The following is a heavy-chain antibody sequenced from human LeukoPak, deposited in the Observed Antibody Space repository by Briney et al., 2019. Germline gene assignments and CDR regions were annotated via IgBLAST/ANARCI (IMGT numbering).Heavy chain of an antibody. V-gene: IGHV3-74*01. Sequence: TGGSLRLSCAASGFSFSTQRMHWVRQAPGKGLVWVSYINIDERITGYADSVKGRFTISRDNAKNTLYLQMNSLRAEDTAIYYCARDGSAWLPFDYWGQGTLVTVSS. CDR3: ARDGSAWLPFDY. D-gene: IGHD6-19*01. CDR1: GFSFSTQR. CDR2: INIDERIT. J-gene: IGHJ4*02.